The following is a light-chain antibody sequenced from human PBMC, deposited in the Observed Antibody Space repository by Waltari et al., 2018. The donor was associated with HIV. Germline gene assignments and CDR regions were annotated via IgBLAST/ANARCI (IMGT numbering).Light chain of an antibody. J-gene: IGLJ2*01. Sequence: QSVLTQPPSTSGTPGQRVTISGSGSTSNIGSNAVNWYRQLPGTAPKLVIYSNNQRMPGVPDRFTGSKSGTSASLAISGLQSEDEAVYYCAAWDDSLTGNVIFGGGTKLTVL. V-gene: IGLV1-44*01. CDR3: AAWDDSLTGNVI. CDR1: TSNIGSNA. CDR2: SNN.